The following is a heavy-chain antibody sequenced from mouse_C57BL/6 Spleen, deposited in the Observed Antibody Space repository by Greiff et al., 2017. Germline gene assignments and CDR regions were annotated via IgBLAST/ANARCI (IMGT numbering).Heavy chain of an antibody. CDR1: GYTFTSYW. V-gene: IGHV1-50*01. CDR3: ARRDYERMDY. D-gene: IGHD2-4*01. J-gene: IGHJ4*01. Sequence: VQLQQPGAELVKPGASVKLSCKASGYTFTSYWMQWVKQRPGQGLEWIGEIDPSDSYTNYNQKFKGKATLTVDTSSSTAYMQLSSLTSEDSAVYYCARRDYERMDYWGQGTSVTVSS. CDR2: IDPSDSYT.